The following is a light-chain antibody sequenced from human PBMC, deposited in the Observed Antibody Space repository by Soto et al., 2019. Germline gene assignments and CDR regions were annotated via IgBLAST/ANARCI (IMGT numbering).Light chain of an antibody. CDR1: QSVSNN. J-gene: IGKJ1*01. V-gene: IGKV3-15*01. CDR3: QQYTDWPLT. Sequence: EVVMTQSPATLSVSPGERATLSCRASQSVSNNLAWYQQKPGQAPRLLIYGASTRATDIPARFSGSGSGTEFTLTISSLQSEDFAVYYCQQYTDWPLTFGQGTKVDIK. CDR2: GAS.